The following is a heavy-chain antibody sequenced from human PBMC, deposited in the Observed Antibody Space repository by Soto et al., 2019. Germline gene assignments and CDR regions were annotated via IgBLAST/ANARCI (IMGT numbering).Heavy chain of an antibody. Sequence: PGGSLRLSCAASGFNFRSQAMSWVRQASGKGLEWVSTITGSSSGGSTYYADSLKGRFTISRDNSKNTLYLQMNGLRAEDTAVYYCARSGTYSFDYWGQGTLVTVSS. V-gene: IGHV3-23*01. D-gene: IGHD1-26*01. CDR3: ARSGTYSFDY. CDR2: ITGSSSGGST. J-gene: IGHJ4*02. CDR1: GFNFRSQA.